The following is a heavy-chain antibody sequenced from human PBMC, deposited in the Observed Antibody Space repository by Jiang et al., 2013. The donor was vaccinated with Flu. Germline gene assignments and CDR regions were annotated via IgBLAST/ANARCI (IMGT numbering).Heavy chain of an antibody. Sequence: VQLVESGGGLVKPGGSLRLSCAASGFTFSSYSMNWVRQAPGKGLEWVSSISSSSSYIYYADSVKGRFTISRDNAKNSLYLQMNSLRAEDTAVYYCARDLIPPGHDYSNYFDYWAREPWSPSPQ. V-gene: IGHV3-21*01. CDR2: ISSSSSYI. D-gene: IGHD4-11*01. CDR1: GFTFSSYS. J-gene: IGHJ4*02. CDR3: ARDLIPPGHDYSNYFDY.